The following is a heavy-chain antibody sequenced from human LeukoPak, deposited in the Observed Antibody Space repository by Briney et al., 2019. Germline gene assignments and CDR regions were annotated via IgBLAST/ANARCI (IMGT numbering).Heavy chain of an antibody. J-gene: IGHJ3*02. CDR2: ISSSSSYI. CDR1: GFTFSSYA. V-gene: IGHV3-21*01. D-gene: IGHD5-24*01. Sequence: PGGSLRLSCAASGFTFSSYAMSWVRQAPGKGLEWVSSISSSSSYIYYADSVKGRFTISRDNAKNSLYLQMNSLRAEDTAVYYCARDRRRDGYNAAFDIWGQGTMVTVSS. CDR3: ARDRRRDGYNAAFDI.